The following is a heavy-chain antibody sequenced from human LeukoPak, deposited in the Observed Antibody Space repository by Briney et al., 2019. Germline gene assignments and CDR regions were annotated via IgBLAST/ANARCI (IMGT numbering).Heavy chain of an antibody. J-gene: IGHJ2*01. CDR1: GGSISSYY. D-gene: IGHD3-22*01. V-gene: IGHV4-59*01. Sequence: SETLSLTCTVSGGSISSYYWSWIRQPPGKGMEWRGYIYYSGSTNYNPSLKSRVTISVDTSKNQFSLKLSSVTAADTAVYYCASLADYDSSGYRYFDLWGRGTLVTVSS. CDR2: IYYSGST. CDR3: ASLADYDSSGYRYFDL.